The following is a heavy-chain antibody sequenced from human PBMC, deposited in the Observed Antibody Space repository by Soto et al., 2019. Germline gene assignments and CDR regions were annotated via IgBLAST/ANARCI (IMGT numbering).Heavy chain of an antibody. CDR2: IYYSGST. Sequence: QVQLQESGPGLVKPSETLSLTCTVSGGSISSYYWSWIRQPPGKGLEWIGYIYYSGSTNYNPSLKSRVTISVDTSKNQFSLKLSAVTAADTAVYYCARAKGAVITRRYYYYYGMDVWGQGTTVTVSS. D-gene: IGHD3-22*01. V-gene: IGHV4-59*01. J-gene: IGHJ6*02. CDR3: ARAKGAVITRRYYYYYGMDV. CDR1: GGSISSYY.